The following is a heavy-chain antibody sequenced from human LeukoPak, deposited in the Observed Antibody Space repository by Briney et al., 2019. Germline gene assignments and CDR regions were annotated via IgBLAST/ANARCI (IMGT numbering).Heavy chain of an antibody. V-gene: IGHV6-1*01. CDR2: TYYRSKWYN. D-gene: IGHD6-13*01. CDR3: ASVFRIAAAVRLGAFDD. CDR1: GDSVSSNSAA. Sequence: SQTLSLTCAISGDSVSSNSAAWNWIRQSPSRGLEWLGRTYYRSKWYNDYAVSVKSRITINPDTSKNQFSLQLNSVTPEDTAVCYFASVFRIAAAVRLGAFDDWGQGTLVTVSS. J-gene: IGHJ4*01.